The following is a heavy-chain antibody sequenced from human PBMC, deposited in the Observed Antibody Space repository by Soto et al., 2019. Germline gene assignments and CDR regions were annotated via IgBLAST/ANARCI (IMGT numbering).Heavy chain of an antibody. CDR3: ARAAYYYDSSHDAFDI. V-gene: IGHV4-31*03. CDR2: IYYSGST. CDR1: CGSISSGGYY. J-gene: IGHJ3*02. Sequence: PSETLSLTCTVSCGSISSGGYYGSWIRQHPGKGLEWIGYIYYSGSTYYNPSLKSRVTISVDTSKNQFSLKLSSVTAADTAVYYCARAAYYYDSSHDAFDIWGQGTMVTVSS. D-gene: IGHD3-22*01.